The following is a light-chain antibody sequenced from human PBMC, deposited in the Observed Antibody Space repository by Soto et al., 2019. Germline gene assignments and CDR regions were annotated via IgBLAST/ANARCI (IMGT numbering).Light chain of an antibody. CDR2: DAS. CDR3: QQRSNWPRT. CDR1: QSVSRY. Sequence: EIVLTQSPATLSLSPGDSATLSCRASQSVSRYLAWYQQKPGQAPRLLIYDASNRATGIPARFGGSGSGTDFTLTISSLEPEDFAVYYCQQRSNWPRTFGQGTKLEIK. J-gene: IGKJ2*01. V-gene: IGKV3-11*01.